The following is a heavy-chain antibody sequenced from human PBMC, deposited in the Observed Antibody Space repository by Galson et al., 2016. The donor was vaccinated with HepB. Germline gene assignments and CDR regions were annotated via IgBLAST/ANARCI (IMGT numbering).Heavy chain of an antibody. V-gene: IGHV3-48*01. CDR2: ISSSTII. D-gene: IGHD3-22*01. CDR1: GFTFSSFS. Sequence: SLRLSCAASGFTFSSFSMNWVRQAPGRGLEWVSYISSSTIIYYANSVKGRFTISRDNSKNTLYLQMNSLRAEDTAVYYCANLRSGSYAFDIWGQGTMVTVSS. J-gene: IGHJ3*02. CDR3: ANLRSGSYAFDI.